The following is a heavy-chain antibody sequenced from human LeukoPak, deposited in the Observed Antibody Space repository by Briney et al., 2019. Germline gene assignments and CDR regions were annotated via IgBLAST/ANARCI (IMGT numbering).Heavy chain of an antibody. D-gene: IGHD6-13*01. J-gene: IGHJ5*02. CDR2: IIPFIDIT. CDR1: GGTFVNYA. Sequence: ASVKVSCKTSGGTFVNYAVSWVRQAPGQGLEWMGRIIPFIDITDYVQKFQGRITITADKSTSTAFLEVRSLRSEDTAVYYCARDRASEQLENWFDPWGQGTMVTVSS. V-gene: IGHV1-69*04. CDR3: ARDRASEQLENWFDP.